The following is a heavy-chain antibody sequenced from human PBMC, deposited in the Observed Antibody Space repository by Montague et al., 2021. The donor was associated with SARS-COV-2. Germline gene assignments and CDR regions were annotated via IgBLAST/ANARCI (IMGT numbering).Heavy chain of an antibody. Sequence: SETLSLTCAVYGGSFSGYYWSWIRQPPGKGLEWIGEINHSGSTNYNPSLESRVTISVDTSKNQFSLKLSSVTAADTAVYYCARELLTTVVTQASISYYYYGMDVWGQGTTVTVSS. V-gene: IGHV4-34*01. J-gene: IGHJ6*02. CDR3: ARELLTTVVTQASISYYYYGMDV. D-gene: IGHD4-23*01. CDR1: GGSFSGYY. CDR2: INHSGST.